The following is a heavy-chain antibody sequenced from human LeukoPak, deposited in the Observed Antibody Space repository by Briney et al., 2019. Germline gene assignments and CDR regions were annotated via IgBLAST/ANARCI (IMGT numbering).Heavy chain of an antibody. D-gene: IGHD6-13*01. V-gene: IGHV4-59*08. CDR2: IYYSENT. J-gene: IGHJ5*02. CDR3: ARHFPSSNWSPPGYWFDT. CDR1: GGSISSYY. Sequence: SETLSLTCTVSGGSISSYYWSWIRQPPGKGLEWIAYIYYSENTNYNPSLKSRVTISVDTSRSQFYLKLSSVTAADTAVYFCARHFPSSNWSPPGYWFDTWGQGTRVTVSS.